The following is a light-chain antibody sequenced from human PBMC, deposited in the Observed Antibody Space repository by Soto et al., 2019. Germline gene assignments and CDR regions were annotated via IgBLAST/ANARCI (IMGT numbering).Light chain of an antibody. J-gene: IGKJ2*01. CDR1: QSISSW. CDR3: QQYNSYPYT. Sequence: DIQMTQSPSTLSVSVGDRVTITCRASQSISSWLAWYQQKPGKAPNLLIYKASTLESGVPSRFSGSGSGTEFTLTISCLQPDDFATYYCQQYNSYPYTFGQGTKLEIK. CDR2: KAS. V-gene: IGKV1-5*03.